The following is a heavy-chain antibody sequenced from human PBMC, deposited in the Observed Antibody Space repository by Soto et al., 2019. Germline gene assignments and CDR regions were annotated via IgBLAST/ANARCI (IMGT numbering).Heavy chain of an antibody. J-gene: IGHJ6*01. Sequence: WGSLRVPCVSSDITFNTLEMNWVGQAPRKGPDCISYISSSGVTIYYADSVKGRFTISRDNAKSSLYLQMNSLRAEDTAVYYCARDPPKQFRGKYYSYYYTMDVWGQGTPVTVSS. CDR1: DITFNTLE. D-gene: IGHD4-4*01. CDR3: ARDPPKQFRGKYYSYYYTMDV. V-gene: IGHV3-48*03. CDR2: ISSSGVTI.